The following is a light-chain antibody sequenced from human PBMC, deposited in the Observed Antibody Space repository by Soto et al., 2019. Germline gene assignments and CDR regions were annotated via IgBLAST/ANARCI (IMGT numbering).Light chain of an antibody. J-gene: IGKJ1*01. CDR3: AQRVWPWP. V-gene: IGKV3-11*01. CDR2: DAS. Sequence: EIVLTQSPVTLSLSPGERATLSCRASQTVWNQLAWYQHIPGQAPRLLIYDASNRAPGIPDRFSGSGSGTPFSLPITTLAPDAFAVSYCAQRVWPWPVGQGTRVDLK. CDR1: QTVWNQ.